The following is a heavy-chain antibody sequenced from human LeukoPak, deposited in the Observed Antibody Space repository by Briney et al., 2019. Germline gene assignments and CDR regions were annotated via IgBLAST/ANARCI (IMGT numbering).Heavy chain of an antibody. V-gene: IGHV3-30*18. CDR2: ISDDGTTK. Sequence: GRSLRLSCAASGFTFSSYGMHWVRQAPGKGLEWVAVISDDGTTKYYADSVKGRFTISRDNSKNTLYLEMNSLRAEDTAVYYRAKEGAAGGKMQYCFDYWGQGTLVTVSS. J-gene: IGHJ4*02. D-gene: IGHD6-13*01. CDR3: AKEGAAGGKMQYCFDY. CDR1: GFTFSSYG.